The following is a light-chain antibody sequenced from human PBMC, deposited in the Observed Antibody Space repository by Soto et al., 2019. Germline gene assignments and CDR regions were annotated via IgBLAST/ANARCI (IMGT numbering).Light chain of an antibody. J-gene: IGKJ4*01. Sequence: DIQRTQSPSSLSTSVGVRVTITCQASQDISNYLNWYQQKPGKAPKLLIYDASNLETGVPSRFSGSGSGTDFTFTFSSLQPEDIATYYCQQYDNLPLTFGGGTKVEIK. CDR3: QQYDNLPLT. V-gene: IGKV1-33*01. CDR2: DAS. CDR1: QDISNY.